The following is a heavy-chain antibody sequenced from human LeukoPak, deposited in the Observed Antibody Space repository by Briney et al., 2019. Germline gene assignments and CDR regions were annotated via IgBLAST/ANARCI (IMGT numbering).Heavy chain of an antibody. CDR2: IYYSGST. CDR3: ARKAIYMAEFDY. CDR1: GGSSSSYY. D-gene: IGHD1-14*01. J-gene: IGHJ4*02. V-gene: IGHV4-59*01. Sequence: TSETLSLTSTVSGGSSSSYYWSWIRQPPGKGLEWIGYIYYSGSTNYNPSLKSRVTISVDTSKNQFSLKLSSVTAADTAVYYCARKAIYMAEFDYWGQGTLVTVSS.